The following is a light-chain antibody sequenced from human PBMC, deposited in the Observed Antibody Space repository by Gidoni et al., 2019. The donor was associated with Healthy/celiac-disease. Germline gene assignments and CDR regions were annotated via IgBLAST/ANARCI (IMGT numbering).Light chain of an antibody. CDR2: DAS. CDR1: QDISNY. J-gene: IGKJ4*01. Sequence: DIQMTQSPSSLSASVGDRVTITCQASQDISNYLNWYQQKPGKAPKLLIYDASTLETGVPSRFSGSGSGTDFTFTISSLQPEDIATYYCQQYDNPPHTFGGGTKVEIK. V-gene: IGKV1-33*01. CDR3: QQYDNPPHT.